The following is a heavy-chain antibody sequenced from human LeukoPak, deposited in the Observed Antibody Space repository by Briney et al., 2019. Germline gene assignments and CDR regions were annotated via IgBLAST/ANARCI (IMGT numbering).Heavy chain of an antibody. CDR3: ARIGGYSSSSFFDY. CDR1: GFTFDDYG. Sequence: GGSLRLSCAASGFTFDDYGMSWVRQAPGKGLEWVSGINWNGGSTGYADSVKGRFTISRDNAKNSLYLQMNSLRAEDTALYSCARIGGYSSSSFFDYWGQGTLVTVSS. V-gene: IGHV3-20*04. J-gene: IGHJ4*02. CDR2: INWNGGST. D-gene: IGHD6-6*01.